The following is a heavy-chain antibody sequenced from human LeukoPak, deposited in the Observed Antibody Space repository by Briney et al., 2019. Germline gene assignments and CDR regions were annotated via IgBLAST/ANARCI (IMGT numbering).Heavy chain of an antibody. Sequence: SETLSLTCTVSGGSISSGSYYWSWIRQPAGKGLEWIGRIYTSGSTNYNPSLKSRVTISVDTSKNQFSLKLSSVTAADTAVYYCARSRRGVGFDPWGQGTLVTVSS. V-gene: IGHV4-61*02. CDR2: IYTSGST. CDR3: ARSRRGVGFDP. CDR1: GGSISSGSYY. J-gene: IGHJ5*02. D-gene: IGHD3-10*01.